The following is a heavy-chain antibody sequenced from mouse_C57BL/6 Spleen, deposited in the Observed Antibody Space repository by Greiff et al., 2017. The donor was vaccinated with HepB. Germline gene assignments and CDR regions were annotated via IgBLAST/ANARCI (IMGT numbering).Heavy chain of an antibody. Sequence: QVQLKQPGAELVKPGASVKLSCKASGYTFTSYWMHWVKQRPGQGLEWIGMIHPNSGSTNYNEKFKSKATLTVDKSSSTAYMQLSSLTSEDSAVYYCARYNGSSYWYFDVWGTGTTVTVSS. J-gene: IGHJ1*03. CDR1: GYTFTSYW. CDR2: IHPNSGST. CDR3: ARYNGSSYWYFDV. V-gene: IGHV1-64*01. D-gene: IGHD1-1*01.